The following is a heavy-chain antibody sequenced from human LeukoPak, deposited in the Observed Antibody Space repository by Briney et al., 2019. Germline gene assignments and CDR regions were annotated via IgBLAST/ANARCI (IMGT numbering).Heavy chain of an antibody. CDR2: IKQDGSEK. D-gene: IGHD1-26*01. Sequence: GGSLRLSCAASGFTFSSYWMSWVRQAPGKGLEWVANIKQDGSEKYYVDSVKGRFTISRDNAKNSLYLQMKSLRTEDTAVYYCAKGYGWEASYYYYYMDVWGKGTTVTISS. J-gene: IGHJ6*03. CDR1: GFTFSSYW. V-gene: IGHV3-7*01. CDR3: AKGYGWEASYYYYYMDV.